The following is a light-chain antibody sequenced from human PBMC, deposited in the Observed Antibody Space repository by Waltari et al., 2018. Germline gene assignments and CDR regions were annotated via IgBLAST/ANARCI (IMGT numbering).Light chain of an antibody. Sequence: QSALTQPASVSGSPGQSIPISCTGPSSDDGSYNLVSWYQQHPGKAPKLMIYEGSKRPSGVSNRFSGSKSGNTASLTISGLQAEDEADYYCCSYAGSSTYVFGTGTKVTVL. CDR1: SSDDGSYNL. CDR2: EGS. V-gene: IGLV2-23*01. J-gene: IGLJ1*01. CDR3: CSYAGSSTYV.